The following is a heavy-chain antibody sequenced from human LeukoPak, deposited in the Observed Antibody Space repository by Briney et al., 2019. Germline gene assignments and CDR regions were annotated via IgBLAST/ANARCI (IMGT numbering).Heavy chain of an antibody. V-gene: IGHV3-30*18. D-gene: IGHD2-15*01. Sequence: GGSLRLSCAASGFSFCNYGMHWVRQAPGKGLEWVALISLDGSSKYYADSVKGRFTISRDNSKNTLYLLMNSLRAEDTAVYHCAKQGSCSGGSCYAHHFDSWGQGTLVTVSS. CDR1: GFSFCNYG. CDR3: AKQGSCSGGSCYAHHFDS. J-gene: IGHJ4*02. CDR2: ISLDGSSK.